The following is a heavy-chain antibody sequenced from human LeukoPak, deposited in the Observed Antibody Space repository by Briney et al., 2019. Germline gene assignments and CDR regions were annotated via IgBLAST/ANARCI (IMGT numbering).Heavy chain of an antibody. CDR1: GFTFSTYA. CDR3: MKDQLGYFSGGSCLN. D-gene: IGHD2-15*01. Sequence: GGSLRLSCAASGFTFSTYAMSWVRQAPGKGLEWVSGISGSGGRTYYADSVKGRFTISRDNSKNTLYLQMNSLRAEDTAVYYCMKDQLGYFSGGSCLNWGQGTLVTVSS. J-gene: IGHJ4*02. CDR2: ISGSGGRT. V-gene: IGHV3-23*01.